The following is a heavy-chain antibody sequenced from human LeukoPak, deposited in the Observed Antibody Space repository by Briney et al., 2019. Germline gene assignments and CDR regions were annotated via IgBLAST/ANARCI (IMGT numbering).Heavy chain of an antibody. V-gene: IGHV3-7*02. J-gene: IGHJ4*02. CDR1: GFTLGSYW. Sequence: PGGSLRLSCAASGFTLGSYWMTWVRQAPRKGLEWAAAIKEDGSETYYVDSVKGRFTISRDNAKNSLYPQMSSLRAEDTAVYYCARTTYGDYWGQGTLVTVSS. D-gene: IGHD1-1*01. CDR3: ARTTYGDY. CDR2: IKEDGSET.